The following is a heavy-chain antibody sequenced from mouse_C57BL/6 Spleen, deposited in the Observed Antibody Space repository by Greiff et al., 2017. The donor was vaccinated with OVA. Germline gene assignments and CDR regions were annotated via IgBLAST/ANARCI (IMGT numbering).Heavy chain of an antibody. CDR2: IYPGSGST. V-gene: IGHV1-55*01. J-gene: IGHJ1*03. CDR3: ARSPVYCGSSYGYFDV. CDR1: GYTFTSYW. Sequence: QVQLQQPGAELVKPGASVKMSCKASGYTFTSYWITWVKQRPGQGLEWIGDIYPGSGSTNYNEKFKSKATLTVDTSSSTAYMQLSSLTSEDSAVYYGARSPVYCGSSYGYFDVWGTGTTVTVSS. D-gene: IGHD1-1*01.